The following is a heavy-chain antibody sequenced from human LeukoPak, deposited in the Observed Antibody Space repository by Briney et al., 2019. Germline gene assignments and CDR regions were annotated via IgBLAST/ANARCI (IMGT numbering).Heavy chain of an antibody. V-gene: IGHV4-34*01. CDR3: ARGLGEGYPDY. Sequence: SETLSLTCAVHGGSFSGFCWTWMRQPPGKELEWIGEIKPGGITSYKLSLTSRVTMSQDTSNNQFSLKLTSVTAADTAVYYCARGLGEGYPDYWGPGTLVTVSS. CDR2: IKPGGIT. J-gene: IGHJ4*02. D-gene: IGHD5-24*01. CDR1: GGSFSGFC.